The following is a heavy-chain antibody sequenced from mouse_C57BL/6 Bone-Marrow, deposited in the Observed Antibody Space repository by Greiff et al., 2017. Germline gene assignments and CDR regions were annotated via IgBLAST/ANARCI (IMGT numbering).Heavy chain of an antibody. J-gene: IGHJ4*01. Sequence: EVQGVESGGDLVKPGGSLKLSCAASGFTFSSYGMSWVRQTPDKRLEWVATISSGGSYTYYPDSVKGRFTISRDNAKNTLYLQMSSLKSEDTAMYYCASYDYDEGAMDYWGQGTSVTVSS. V-gene: IGHV5-6*01. D-gene: IGHD2-4*01. CDR3: ASYDYDEGAMDY. CDR2: ISSGGSYT. CDR1: GFTFSSYG.